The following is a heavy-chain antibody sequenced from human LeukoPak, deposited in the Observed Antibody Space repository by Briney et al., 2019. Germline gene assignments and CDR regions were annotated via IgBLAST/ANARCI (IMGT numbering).Heavy chain of an antibody. CDR1: GGSISSYY. V-gene: IGHV4-59*08. CDR3: ASLYYYGSGRLEYFQH. Sequence: NPSETLSLTCTVSGGSISSYYWSWIRQPPGKGLEWIGYIYYSGSTNYNPSLKSRVTISVDTSKNQFSLKLSSVTAADTAVYYCASLYYYGSGRLEYFQHWGQGTLVTVSS. CDR2: IYYSGST. J-gene: IGHJ1*01. D-gene: IGHD3-10*01.